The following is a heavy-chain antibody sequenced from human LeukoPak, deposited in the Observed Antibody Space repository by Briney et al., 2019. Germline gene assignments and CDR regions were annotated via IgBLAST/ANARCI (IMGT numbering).Heavy chain of an antibody. CDR1: GFTFDDYG. CDR2: INWNGGST. D-gene: IGHD4-17*01. J-gene: IGHJ6*02. CDR3: ARNYGDPRDYYYYGMDV. V-gene: IGHV3-20*01. Sequence: GGSLRLSCAASGFTFDDYGMSWVRQAPGKGLEWVSGINWNGGSTGYADSVKGRFTISRDNAKNSLYLQMNSLRAEDTALYHCARNYGDPRDYYYYGMDVWGQGTTVTVSS.